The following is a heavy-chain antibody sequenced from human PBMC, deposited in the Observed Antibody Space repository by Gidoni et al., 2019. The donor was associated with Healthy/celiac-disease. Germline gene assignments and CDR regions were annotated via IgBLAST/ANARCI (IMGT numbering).Heavy chain of an antibody. D-gene: IGHD6-13*01. CDR2: IYYSGST. CDR1: GGSISSYY. V-gene: IGHV4-59*08. J-gene: IGHJ4*02. CDR3: ASSSWGDYFDY. Sequence: QVQLQESGPGLVKPSETLSLTCPVSGGSISSYYWSWIRQPPGKGLEWIGYIYYSGSTNYNPSLKSRVTISVDTSKNQFSLKLSSVTAADTAVYYCASSSWGDYFDYWGQGTLVTVSS.